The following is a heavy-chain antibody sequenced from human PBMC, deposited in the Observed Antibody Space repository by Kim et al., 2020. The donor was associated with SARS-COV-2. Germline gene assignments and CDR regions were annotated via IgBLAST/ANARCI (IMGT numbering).Heavy chain of an antibody. Sequence: GGSLRLSCAASGFTFGGYAMHWVRQAPGKGLEWVSGISRNSGSIGYADSVKGRFTITRDNAKNSLYLQMNSLRAEDTALYYCAKDITPRYSSSWWYYYYYGIDVWGQGTMVTVSS. CDR1: GFTFGGYA. D-gene: IGHD6-13*01. J-gene: IGHJ6*02. CDR3: AKDITPRYSSSWWYYYYYGIDV. CDR2: ISRNSGSI. V-gene: IGHV3-9*01.